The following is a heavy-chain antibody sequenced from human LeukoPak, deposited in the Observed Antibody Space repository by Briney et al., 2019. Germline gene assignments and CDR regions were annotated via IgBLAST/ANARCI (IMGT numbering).Heavy chain of an antibody. D-gene: IGHD3-3*01. J-gene: IGHJ5*02. V-gene: IGHV1-24*01. Sequence: ASVKVSCKVSGYTLTELSMHWVRQAPGKGLEWMGGFDPEDGETIYAQKFQGRVTMTEDTSTDTAYMELSSLRSEDTAVYYCAGIFGVVPPNFNWFDPWGQGTLVTVSS. CDR3: AGIFGVVPPNFNWFDP. CDR2: FDPEDGET. CDR1: GYTLTELS.